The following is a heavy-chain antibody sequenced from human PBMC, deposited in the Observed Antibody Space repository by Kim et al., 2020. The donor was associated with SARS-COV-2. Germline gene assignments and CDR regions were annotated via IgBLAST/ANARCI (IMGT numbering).Heavy chain of an antibody. V-gene: IGHV3-30*04. D-gene: IGHD6-19*01. CDR3: ARDGSGWYLDY. Sequence: GGSLRLSCAASGFTFSSYAMHWVRQAPGKGLEWVAVISYDGSNKYYADSVKGRFTISRDNSKNTLYLQMNSLRAEDTAVYYCARDGSGWYLDYWGQGTLVTVSA. CDR2: ISYDGSNK. CDR1: GFTFSSYA. J-gene: IGHJ4*02.